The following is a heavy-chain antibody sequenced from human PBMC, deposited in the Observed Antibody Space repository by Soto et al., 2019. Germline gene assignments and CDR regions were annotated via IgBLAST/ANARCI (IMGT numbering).Heavy chain of an antibody. CDR1: GFTFSTYA. Sequence: PGGSLRLSCTTSGFTFSTYAMSWVRQAPGKGLEWVSAISGSGGSTYYADSVKGRFTISRDNSKNTLYLQMSSLRAEDTALYYCAKDRFYYDSSAYYYDAFDIRGQGTMVTVSS. CDR2: ISGSGGST. J-gene: IGHJ3*02. V-gene: IGHV3-23*01. D-gene: IGHD3-22*01. CDR3: AKDRFYYDSSAYYYDAFDI.